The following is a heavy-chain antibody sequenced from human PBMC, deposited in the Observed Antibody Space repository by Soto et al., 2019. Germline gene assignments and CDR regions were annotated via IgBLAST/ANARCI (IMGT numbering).Heavy chain of an antibody. Sequence: QVQLVQSGAEVKKPGASVKVSCKASGYTFTSSYIHWVRQAPGQGLEWMAIINPLGGSTNYAQQLQGRVTVTMDTSASTVYMELSSLRSEDTAVYYCGRGLFTGDYWGQGTLVTVSS. CDR1: GYTFTSSY. CDR3: GRGLFTGDY. J-gene: IGHJ4*02. CDR2: INPLGGST. D-gene: IGHD3-16*01. V-gene: IGHV1-46*03.